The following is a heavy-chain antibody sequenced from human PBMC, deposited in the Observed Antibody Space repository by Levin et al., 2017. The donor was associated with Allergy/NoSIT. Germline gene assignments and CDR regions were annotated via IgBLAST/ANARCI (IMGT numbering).Heavy chain of an antibody. V-gene: IGHV4-39*07. J-gene: IGHJ3*02. CDR2: IYYSGST. CDR1: GGSISSSSYY. D-gene: IGHD1-26*01. CDR3: ARVRYSGSYSTSGAFDI. Sequence: SQTLSLTCTVSGGSISSSSYYWGWICQPPGKGLEWIGSIYYSGSTYYNPSLKSRVTISVDTSKNQFSLKLSSVTAADTAVYYCARVRYSGSYSTSGAFDIWGQGTMVTVSS.